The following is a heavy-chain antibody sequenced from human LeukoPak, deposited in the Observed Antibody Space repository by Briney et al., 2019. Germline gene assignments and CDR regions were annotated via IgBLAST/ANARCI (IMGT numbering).Heavy chain of an antibody. Sequence: PSETLSPTCTVSGGAISHYYWSWIRQPPGKGLEWIAYIYYSDSTNYNPSLQSRVTISVDTSKNQFSLKLTSVTAADTTVYYCARSPRAGVTPWYFDYWGQGTLVTVSS. CDR1: GGAISHYY. CDR3: ARSPRAGVTPWYFDY. J-gene: IGHJ4*02. V-gene: IGHV4-59*08. D-gene: IGHD3-10*01. CDR2: IYYSDST.